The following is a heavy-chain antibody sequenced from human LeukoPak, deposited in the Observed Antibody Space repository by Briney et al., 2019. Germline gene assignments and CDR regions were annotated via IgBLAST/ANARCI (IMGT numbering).Heavy chain of an antibody. CDR1: GFTFTDYY. J-gene: IGHJ6*03. D-gene: IGHD3-22*01. V-gene: IGHV3-11*04. Sequence: GGSLRLSCAASGFTFTDYYMSWIRQAPGKGLEWVSYISISGTTIYYADSVKGRFTISRDNAKNSLYLQMNSLRAEDTAVYYCARAPVGYYYDSSGYNRYYYYMDVWGKGTTVTVSS. CDR3: ARAPVGYYYDSSGYNRYYYYMDV. CDR2: ISISGTTI.